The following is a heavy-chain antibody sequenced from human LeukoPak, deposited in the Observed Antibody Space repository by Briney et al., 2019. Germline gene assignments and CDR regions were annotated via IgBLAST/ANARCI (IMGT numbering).Heavy chain of an antibody. V-gene: IGHV3-30*02. J-gene: IGHJ4*02. Sequence: PGGSLRLSCAVSGFTFSSYGMHWVRQAPGKGLEWVAFIRYDGSNKYYADSVKGRFTISRDNAKNTLYLQMNSLRDEDTAVSYCARSRYDYIWGIDYWGQGTLVTISS. D-gene: IGHD3-16*01. CDR1: GFTFSSYG. CDR2: IRYDGSNK. CDR3: ARSRYDYIWGIDY.